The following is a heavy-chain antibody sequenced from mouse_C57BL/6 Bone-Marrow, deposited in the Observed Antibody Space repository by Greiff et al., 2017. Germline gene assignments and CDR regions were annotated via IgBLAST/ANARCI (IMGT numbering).Heavy chain of an antibody. CDR3: ARDYSNYFDY. V-gene: IGHV1-64*01. CDR2: IHPNSGST. D-gene: IGHD2-5*01. J-gene: IGHJ2*01. Sequence: LEWIGMIHPNSGSTNYNEKFKSKATLTVDKSSSTAYMQLSSLTSEDSAVYYCARDYSNYFDYWGQGTTLTVSS.